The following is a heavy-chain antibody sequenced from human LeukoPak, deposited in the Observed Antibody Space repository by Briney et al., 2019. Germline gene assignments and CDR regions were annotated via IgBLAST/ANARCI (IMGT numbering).Heavy chain of an antibody. V-gene: IGHV4-30-4*01. CDR1: GGSISSGDYY. CDR2: IYYSGST. CDR3: AREVSRWPYYFDY. D-gene: IGHD4-23*01. J-gene: IGHJ4*02. Sequence: SQTLSLTCTVSGGSISSGDYYWSWIRQPPGKGLEWIGYIYYSGSTYYNPSLKSRVTVSVDTSKNQFSLKLSSVTAADTAVYYCAREVSRWPYYFDYWGQGTLVTVSS.